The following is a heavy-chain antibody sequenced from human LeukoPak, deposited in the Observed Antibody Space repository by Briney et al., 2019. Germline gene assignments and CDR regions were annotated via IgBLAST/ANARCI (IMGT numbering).Heavy chain of an antibody. CDR3: ARGGAGATKDDTFDI. CDR2: ISSGSSVI. V-gene: IGHV3-21*01. CDR1: GFTFSSYA. J-gene: IGHJ3*02. D-gene: IGHD1-1*01. Sequence: GGSLRLSCRTSGFTFSSYAMSWVRQAPGRGLEWVSSISSGSSVIFYADSVKGRFTISRDNAKNSLYLQMISLRVEDTAVYYCARGGAGATKDDTFDIWGQGTMVTVSS.